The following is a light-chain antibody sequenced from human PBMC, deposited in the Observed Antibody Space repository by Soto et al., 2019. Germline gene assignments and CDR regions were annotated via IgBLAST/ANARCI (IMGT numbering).Light chain of an antibody. CDR1: SSDVGGYNY. V-gene: IGLV2-8*01. J-gene: IGLJ2*01. Sequence: QSVLTQPPSASGSPGQSVTISCTGTSSDVGGYNYVSWYQHHPGKAPKLMIYEVTMRPSGVPDRFSGSKSGNTASLTVSGLQAEDEADYYCSSYGGSNNLVFGGGTKLTVL. CDR3: SSYGGSNNLV. CDR2: EVT.